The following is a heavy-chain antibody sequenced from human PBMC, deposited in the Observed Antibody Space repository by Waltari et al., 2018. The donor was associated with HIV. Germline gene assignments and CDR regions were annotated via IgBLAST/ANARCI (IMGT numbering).Heavy chain of an antibody. D-gene: IGHD3-3*01. J-gene: IGHJ5*02. V-gene: IGHV4-61*02. CDR1: GGSISSGSYY. CDR3: ARAGANFWSGQPQNWFDP. Sequence: QVQLQESGPGLVKPSQTLSLTCTVSGGSISSGSYYWSWIRQPAGKGLEWIGRIYTSGSTNYNPSLKSRVTISVDTSKNQFSLKLSSVTAADTAVYYCARAGANFWSGQPQNWFDPWGQGTLVTVSS. CDR2: IYTSGST.